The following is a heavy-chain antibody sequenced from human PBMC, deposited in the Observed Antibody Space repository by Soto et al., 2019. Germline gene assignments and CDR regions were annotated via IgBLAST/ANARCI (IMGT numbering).Heavy chain of an antibody. Sequence: QVQLQQSGPGLVKPSQTLSLTCTVSGGSISSGDYYWSWIRQPPGKGLEWIVYIYYSGSPSYNPYLKSRVTLSVDTSKNQFFLKLSSVTAADTAVYYCDEYQPQEAFDIWGQGTMVIFST. V-gene: IGHV4-30-4*01. J-gene: IGHJ3*02. CDR2: IYYSGSP. CDR1: GGSISSGDYY. D-gene: IGHD2-2*01. CDR3: DEYQPQEAFDI.